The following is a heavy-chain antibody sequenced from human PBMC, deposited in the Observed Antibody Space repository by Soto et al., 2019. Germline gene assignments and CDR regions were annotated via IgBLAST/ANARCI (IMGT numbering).Heavy chain of an antibody. D-gene: IGHD1-1*01. CDR3: AAGTNSDWYTY. V-gene: IGHV3-23*01. Sequence: EVQLLESGGGLVQPGGSLRLSCAASGFTFSPYAMSWVRQAPGKGLEWVSSISGSGGSTNYADSVKGRFTVSRDNSKNTLYLQMNSLGAEDTAVYYCAAGTNSDWYTYWGQGTLVTVSS. J-gene: IGHJ4*02. CDR2: ISGSGGST. CDR1: GFTFSPYA.